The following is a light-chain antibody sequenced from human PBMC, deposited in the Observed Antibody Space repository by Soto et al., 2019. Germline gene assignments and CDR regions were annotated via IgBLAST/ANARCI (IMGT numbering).Light chain of an antibody. Sequence: QSALTQPRSVSGSPGQSVTISCTGTSSDVGAYNYVSWYQQHPGKAPKLMIYDVSKRPSGVPDRFSGSKSGNTASLTISGLQAEDVADYYCCSYAGSYTWVFGGGTKLTVL. CDR1: SSDVGAYNY. CDR2: DVS. CDR3: CSYAGSYTWV. J-gene: IGLJ3*02. V-gene: IGLV2-11*01.